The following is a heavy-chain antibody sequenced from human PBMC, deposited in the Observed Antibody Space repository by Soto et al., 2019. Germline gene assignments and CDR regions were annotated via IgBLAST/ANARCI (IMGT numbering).Heavy chain of an antibody. CDR3: ARGSYYSGWV. Sequence: SQTLSLTCAISGDSVSSTSAAWSWIRQSPSRGLEWLGRTYYRSKWYSDYAVSVKSRITINPDTSKNQFSLQLNSVTPDDTAVYYCARGSYYSGWVWGQGTLVTVSS. D-gene: IGHD6-19*01. CDR2: TYYRSKWYS. J-gene: IGHJ4*02. V-gene: IGHV6-1*01. CDR1: GDSVSSTSAA.